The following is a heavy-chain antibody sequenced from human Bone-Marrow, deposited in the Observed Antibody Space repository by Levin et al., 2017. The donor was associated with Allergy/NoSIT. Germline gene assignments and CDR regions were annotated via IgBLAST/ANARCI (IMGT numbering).Heavy chain of an antibody. J-gene: IGHJ5*02. Sequence: GGSLRLSCAASGFTFSNSWMSWVRQAPGKGLEWVANIKEDGSEKYYVDSVKGRFTISRDNAKNSLFVQMNSLRVEDTAVYYCARDQFRRATIGARWFDPWGQGILVTVSS. V-gene: IGHV3-7*01. D-gene: IGHD5-24*01. CDR3: ARDQFRRATIGARWFDP. CDR1: GFTFSNSW. CDR2: IKEDGSEK.